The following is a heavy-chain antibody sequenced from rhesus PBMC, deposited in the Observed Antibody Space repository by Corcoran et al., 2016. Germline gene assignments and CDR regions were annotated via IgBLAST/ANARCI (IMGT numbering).Heavy chain of an antibody. J-gene: IGHJ4*01. D-gene: IGHD1-20*01. V-gene: IGHV4-169*02. CDR3: ASDPAGTNLDY. Sequence: QLQLQESGPGLVKPSETLSVTCAVSGGSISSSYWSWIRQAPGKRLEWIGYIYGSRSSTNYHPSLKSRVTLLVDTSKNQLSLKLISVTAADTAVYYCASDPAGTNLDYWGQGVLVTVSS. CDR2: IYGSRSST. CDR1: GGSISSSY.